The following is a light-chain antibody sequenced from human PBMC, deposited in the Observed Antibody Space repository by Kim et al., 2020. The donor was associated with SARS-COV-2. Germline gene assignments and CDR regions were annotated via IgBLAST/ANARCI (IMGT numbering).Light chain of an antibody. CDR3: QVWDSSSDHRVV. Sequence: PGKTPRSSGGGNSIGSRSGDWYQQEQGQAPILVIYYDSDRPSGIPGRFSGANSGNTATLTISRVEAGDEADYYCQVWDSSSDHRVVFGGGTQLTVL. J-gene: IGLJ2*01. V-gene: IGLV3-21*04. CDR2: YDS. CDR1: SIGSRS.